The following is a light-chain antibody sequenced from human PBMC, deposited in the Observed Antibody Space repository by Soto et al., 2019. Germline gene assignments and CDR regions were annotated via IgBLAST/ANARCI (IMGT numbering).Light chain of an antibody. Sequence: DIQMTQSPSSVSASVGDRVTITCRASQDIGYALAWFQQKPGEAPSLLMYPASSLHSGVPSRFSGSRSGTDFTLTISSLQPEDSATYYCQQGNSFPLTFGEGTKVEIK. V-gene: IGKV1-12*01. CDR2: PAS. CDR3: QQGNSFPLT. CDR1: QDIGYA. J-gene: IGKJ4*01.